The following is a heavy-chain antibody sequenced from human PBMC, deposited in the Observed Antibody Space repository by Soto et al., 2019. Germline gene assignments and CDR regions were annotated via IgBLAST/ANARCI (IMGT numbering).Heavy chain of an antibody. J-gene: IGHJ4*02. D-gene: IGHD6-13*01. V-gene: IGHV4-59*01. CDR1: VGSMRNYF. CDR2: IHYSGTT. CDR3: AAGEASSRNLAQYSLDF. Sequence: SETLSLTCTLSVGSMRNYFWTCIRQPPGKGLEWIGYIHYSGTTSFFPSYNPSLRSRVTISEDTSKNQFSLKLLSVTTADTAVYFCAAGEASSRNLAQYSLDFWGQGTLVIVSS.